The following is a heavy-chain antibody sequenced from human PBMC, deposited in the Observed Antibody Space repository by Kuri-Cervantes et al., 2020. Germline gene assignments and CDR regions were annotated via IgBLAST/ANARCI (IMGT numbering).Heavy chain of an antibody. V-gene: IGHV3-21*01. J-gene: IGHJ6*02. D-gene: IGHD3-9*01. CDR2: ISSSSSYI. Sequence: GESLKISCAASGFTFSSYSMNWVRQAPGKGLEWVSSISSSSSYIYYADSVKGRFTISRDNAKNSLYLQMNSLRAEDTAVYYCARGLVPVYFEGYYYGMDVWGQGTTVTVSS. CDR3: ARGLVPVYFEGYYYGMDV. CDR1: GFTFSSYS.